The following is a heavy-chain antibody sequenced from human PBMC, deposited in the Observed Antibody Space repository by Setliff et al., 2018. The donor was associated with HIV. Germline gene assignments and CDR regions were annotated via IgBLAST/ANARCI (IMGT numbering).Heavy chain of an antibody. J-gene: IGHJ4*02. D-gene: IGHD3-22*01. CDR2: INHSGST. CDR3: ARGGGYERSGYYPFDY. V-gene: IGHV4-34*01. Sequence: PSETLSLTCAVYGGSLSGYHWSWIRQSPEKGLEWIGEINHSGSTNYNPSLKSRVTMSVDTSKNQFSLKLSSVTAADTAVYYCARGGGYERSGYYPFDYWGQGTPVTVSS. CDR1: GGSLSGYH.